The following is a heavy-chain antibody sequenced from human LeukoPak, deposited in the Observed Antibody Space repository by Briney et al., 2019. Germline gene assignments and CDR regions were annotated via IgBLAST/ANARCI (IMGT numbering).Heavy chain of an antibody. Sequence: ASVKVSCKASGYTFTGHYLHWVRQAPGQGLEWMGWINPDSGGTNYAQKFQGRVTMTRDTSISTAYMELSRLRSDDTAVYYCARSPPGDYDSKPQVTRLDTIFYYFDYWGQGTLVTVSS. J-gene: IGHJ4*02. CDR2: INPDSGGT. D-gene: IGHD3-22*01. CDR1: GYTFTGHY. V-gene: IGHV1-2*02. CDR3: ARSPPGDYDSKPQVTRLDTIFYYFDY.